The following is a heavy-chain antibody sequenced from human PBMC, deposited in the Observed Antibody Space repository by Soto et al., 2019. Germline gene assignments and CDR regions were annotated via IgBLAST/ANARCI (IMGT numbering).Heavy chain of an antibody. J-gene: IGHJ6*02. Sequence: SETLSLTCTVSGASISSYYWSWIRQPAGKGLEWIGRLYPTGSSNYNPSLKSRVTMSVDTSKSQFSLNLSSVTAADTAVYYCARQVGTTGYYYYGIDVWGQGTTVTVS. D-gene: IGHD1-26*01. CDR3: ARQVGTTGYYYYGIDV. CDR1: GASISSYY. CDR2: LYPTGSS. V-gene: IGHV4-4*07.